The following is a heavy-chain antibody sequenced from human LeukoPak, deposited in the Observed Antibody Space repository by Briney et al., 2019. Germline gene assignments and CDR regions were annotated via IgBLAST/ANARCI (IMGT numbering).Heavy chain of an antibody. CDR1: GFTFSSYA. J-gene: IGHJ4*02. V-gene: IGHV3-30-3*01. D-gene: IGHD5-18*01. CDR2: ISYDGSNK. CDR3: ARSLGYSYAYFDY. Sequence: GGSLRLSCAASGFTFSSYAMHWVRQAPGKGLEWVAVISYDGSNKYYADSVKGRFTISRDNSKNTLYLQMNSLRAEDTAVYYYARSLGYSYAYFDYWGQGTLVTVSS.